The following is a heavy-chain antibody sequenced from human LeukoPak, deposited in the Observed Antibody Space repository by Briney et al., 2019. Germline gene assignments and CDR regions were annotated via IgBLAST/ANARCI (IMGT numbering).Heavy chain of an antibody. CDR1: GYTFTSYY. CDR3: ARGREDYYDSSGHGIIDY. CDR2: ITPIGGST. D-gene: IGHD3-22*01. J-gene: IGHJ4*02. Sequence: ASVKVSCKASGYTFTSYYMHWVRQAPGQGLEWMGKITPIGGSTSYAQKFQGRVTMTRNTSISTAYMELSSLRSEDTAVYYCARGREDYYDSSGHGIIDYWGQGTLVTVSS. V-gene: IGHV1-46*01.